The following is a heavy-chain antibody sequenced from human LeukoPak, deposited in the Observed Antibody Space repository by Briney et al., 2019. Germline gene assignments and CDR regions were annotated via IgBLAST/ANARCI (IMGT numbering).Heavy chain of an antibody. CDR2: IYYSGST. CDR1: GGSISSGGYS. D-gene: IGHD3-22*01. CDR3: ARLYYDILVFDY. J-gene: IGHJ4*02. Sequence: PSETLSLTCTVSGGSISSGGYSWSWIRQHPGKGLEWIGYIYYSGSTYYNPSLKNRVTISVDTSKNQFSLKLSSVTAADTAVYYCARLYYDILVFDYWGQGTLVTVSS. V-gene: IGHV4-31*03.